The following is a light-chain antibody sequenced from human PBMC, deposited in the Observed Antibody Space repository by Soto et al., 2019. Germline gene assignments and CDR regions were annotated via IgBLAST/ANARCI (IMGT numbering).Light chain of an antibody. J-gene: IGKJ1*01. CDR2: KAS. CDR3: QQYNSYSWT. CDR1: QSISNW. Sequence: DIQMTQSPSTLSASVGDRVTITCRASQSISNWLAWYQQKPGEAPNLLIYKASTLESGVPSRFSGSGSGTEFTLTISSLQPDDFATYYCQQYNSYSWTFGQGTKVDIK. V-gene: IGKV1-5*03.